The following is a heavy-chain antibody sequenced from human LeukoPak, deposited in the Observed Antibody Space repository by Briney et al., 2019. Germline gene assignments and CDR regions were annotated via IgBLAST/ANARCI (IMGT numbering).Heavy chain of an antibody. D-gene: IGHD2-21*02. Sequence: PGGSLRLSCVASGFIFDDYAIHWVRQPPGKGLEWVSGISGNSGSTGYADSVKGRFTISRDNAKNSLYLQMNRLGPEDTALYYCAKDTTAFYGAGGAFDIWGQGTMVTVS. CDR1: GFIFDDYA. CDR2: ISGNSGST. CDR3: AKDTTAFYGAGGAFDI. J-gene: IGHJ3*02. V-gene: IGHV3-9*01.